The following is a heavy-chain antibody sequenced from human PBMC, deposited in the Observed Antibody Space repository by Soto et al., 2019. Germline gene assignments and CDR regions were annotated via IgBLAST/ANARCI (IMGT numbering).Heavy chain of an antibody. J-gene: IGHJ6*02. D-gene: IGHD3-10*02. V-gene: IGHV3-74*01. CDR2: INSDGSGI. CDR3: AREGFPMLGGSGMDV. CDR1: GFTFTNYW. Sequence: PGGSLRLSCAASGFTFTNYWIHWVRQAPGQGLVWVSRINSDGSGIRYADSVKGRLTISRDNAKNTVDLQMNSLRAEDTAVFYCAREGFPMLGGSGMDVWGQGTTVTVSS.